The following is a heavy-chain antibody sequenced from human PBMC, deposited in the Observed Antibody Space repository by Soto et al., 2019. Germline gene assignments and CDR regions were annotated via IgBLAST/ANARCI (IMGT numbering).Heavy chain of an antibody. D-gene: IGHD2-8*01. V-gene: IGHV3-23*01. CDR2: ISGGGDSI. Sequence: EVQLLESGGILVHPGGSLRLSCAASGFTFSSYAMTWVRQAPGKGLEWVSAISGGGDSIYYADSVKGRFTISRDQSKTTLYLQMPSLRAEDTAVYFCAKERDNGADRYYFDYWGQGTLVTVSS. CDR3: AKERDNGADRYYFDY. CDR1: GFTFSSYA. J-gene: IGHJ4*02.